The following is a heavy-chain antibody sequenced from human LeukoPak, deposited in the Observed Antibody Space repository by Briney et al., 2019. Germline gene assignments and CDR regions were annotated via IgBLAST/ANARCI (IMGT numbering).Heavy chain of an antibody. CDR3: AGRITGYSSGYVF. CDR1: GFTFSNYA. CDR2: ISGSAHKI. V-gene: IGHV3-23*01. J-gene: IGHJ4*02. Sequence: PGGSLRLSCVGSGFTFSNYAMSWVRQAPGKGLDWVSVISGSAHKIRYADSVRGRFTISRDNSENTVYLQMNNLRVEDTAIYYCAGRITGYSSGYVFWGQGTLVTVSS. D-gene: IGHD5-18*01.